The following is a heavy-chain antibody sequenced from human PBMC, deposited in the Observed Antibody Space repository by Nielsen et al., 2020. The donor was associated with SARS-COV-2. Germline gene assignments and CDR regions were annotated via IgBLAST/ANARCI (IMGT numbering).Heavy chain of an antibody. V-gene: IGHV3-30*18. D-gene: IGHD3-22*01. CDR2: ISYDGSNK. Sequence: WIRQPPGKGLEWVAVISYDGSNKYYADSVKGRFTISRDNSKNTLYLQMNSLRAEDTAVYYCAKDHRYYYDSSGYIYYYYYGMDVWGQGTTVTVSS. CDR3: AKDHRYYYDSSGYIYYYYYGMDV. J-gene: IGHJ6*02.